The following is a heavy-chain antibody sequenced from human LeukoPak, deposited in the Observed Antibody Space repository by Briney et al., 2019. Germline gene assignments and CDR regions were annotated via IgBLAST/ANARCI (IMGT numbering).Heavy chain of an antibody. J-gene: IGHJ4*02. CDR1: GFTFSSYA. CDR3: AKDHPNYDFWSGYYDY. D-gene: IGHD3-3*01. CDR2: ISGSGGST. V-gene: IGHV3-23*01. Sequence: QPGGSLRLSCAASGFTFSSYAMSWVRQAPGKGLEWVSAISGSGGSTYYADSVKGRFTISRDNSKNTLYLQMNSLRAEDTAVYYCAKDHPNYDFWSGYYDYWGQGTLVTVSS.